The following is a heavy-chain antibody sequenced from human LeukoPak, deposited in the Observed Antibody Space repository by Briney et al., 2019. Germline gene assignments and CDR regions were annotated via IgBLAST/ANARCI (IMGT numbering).Heavy chain of an antibody. V-gene: IGHV4-39*01. CDR1: GGSISSSSYY. Sequence: SETLSLTCTVSGGSISSSSYYWGWIRQPPGKGLEWIGSIYYSGSTYYNPSLKSRVTISVDTSKNQFSLKLSSVTAADTAVYYCARLKWELRTGFDYWGQGTLVTVSS. CDR2: IYYSGST. J-gene: IGHJ4*02. CDR3: ARLKWELRTGFDY. D-gene: IGHD1-26*01.